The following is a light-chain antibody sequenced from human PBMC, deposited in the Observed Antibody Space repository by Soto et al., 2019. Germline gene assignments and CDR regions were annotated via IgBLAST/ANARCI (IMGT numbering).Light chain of an antibody. CDR3: QQTYSPPSTWT. CDR2: AAS. J-gene: IGKJ1*01. V-gene: IGKV1-39*01. CDR1: QTISSY. Sequence: DIQMTQSPSSLSASVGDRVTITCRASQTISSYLNWYQQTPGRAPKLLSYAASSLQGGVPSRFSGSGSGKDFTLTISSLRPEDFATFYCQQTYSPPSTWTFGQGTKVEIK.